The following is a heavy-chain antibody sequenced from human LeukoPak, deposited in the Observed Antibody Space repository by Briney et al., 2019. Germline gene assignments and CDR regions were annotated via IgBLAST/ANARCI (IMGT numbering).Heavy chain of an antibody. J-gene: IGHJ4*02. Sequence: PGGSLRLSCAASGFIFTNAWMSWVRQAPGKGLEWVALIYTDGKTYYAGSVKGRFTLSRHNSNNTLCLQMNSLRAEDTAVYYCARDAGGDSSGFVDFWGQGTLVTVSS. CDR3: ARDAGGDSSGFVDF. V-gene: IGHV3-53*04. D-gene: IGHD6-6*01. CDR2: IYTDGKT. CDR1: GFIFTNAW.